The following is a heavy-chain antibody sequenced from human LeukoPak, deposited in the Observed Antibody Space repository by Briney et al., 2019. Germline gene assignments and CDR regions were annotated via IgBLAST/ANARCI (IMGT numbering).Heavy chain of an antibody. J-gene: IGHJ4*02. CDR1: GGSISSGGYS. Sequence: SQTLSLTCAVSGGSISSGGYSWSWIRQPPGKGLEWIGYIYHSGSTYYNPSLKSRVTISVDRSKNQFSLKLSSVTAADTAVYYCATGGYSYGYMHYFDYWGQGTLVTVSS. D-gene: IGHD5-18*01. CDR2: IYHSGST. CDR3: ATGGYSYGYMHYFDY. V-gene: IGHV4-30-2*01.